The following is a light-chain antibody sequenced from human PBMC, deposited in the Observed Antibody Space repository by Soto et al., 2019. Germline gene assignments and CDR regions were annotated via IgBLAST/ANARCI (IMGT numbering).Light chain of an antibody. Sequence: QSVLTQPASVSGSPGQSITISCTGTSSDVGKYNLVSWYQQHPGKVPKLMIYEVSKRPSGASNRFSGSKSGNTASLTISGLQAEDEADYYCCSYAGSGTYVFGTGTKLTVL. CDR1: SSDVGKYNL. J-gene: IGLJ1*01. CDR3: CSYAGSGTYV. CDR2: EVS. V-gene: IGLV2-23*02.